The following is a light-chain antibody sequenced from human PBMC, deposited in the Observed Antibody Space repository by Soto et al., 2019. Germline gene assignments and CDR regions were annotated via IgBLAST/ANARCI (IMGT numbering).Light chain of an antibody. J-gene: IGLJ2*01. CDR2: EVS. Sequence: QSVLTQPPSASGSPGQTVTISCTGTSSDAGGYNCVFWYQQHPGKAAKLMIYEVSKRPSGVPDCFSGSKSVNTASLTVSGLQAEDEADYCCSLYAGSNIPVVFGGGTKLTVL. CDR3: SLYAGSNIPVV. CDR1: SSDAGGYNC. V-gene: IGLV2-8*01.